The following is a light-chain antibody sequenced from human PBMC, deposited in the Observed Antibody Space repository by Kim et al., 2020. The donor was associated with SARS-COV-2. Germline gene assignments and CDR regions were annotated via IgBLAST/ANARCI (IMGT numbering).Light chain of an antibody. CDR1: KLGDKY. Sequence: SYELTQPPSVSVSPGQTASITCSGDKLGDKYACWYQQKPGQSPVLVIYQDTKRPSGIPERFSGSNSGNTATLTISETQAMYEADYYCQAWHSSTVVFGGG. CDR2: QDT. J-gene: IGLJ2*01. CDR3: QAWHSSTVV. V-gene: IGLV3-1*01.